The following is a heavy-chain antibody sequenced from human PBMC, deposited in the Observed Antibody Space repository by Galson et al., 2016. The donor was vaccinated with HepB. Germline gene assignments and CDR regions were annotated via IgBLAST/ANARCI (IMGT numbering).Heavy chain of an antibody. J-gene: IGHJ6*02. Sequence: VKVSCKASGYTFSSYDINWVRQATGQGLEWMGWMSPYNGKTGSAQNFQGRVTMTRNTSISTTYMELSSLRSEDPAVYYCARDPIKAVAGHNYYYYWMDVWCQGTTVTVSS. CDR1: GYTFSSYD. CDR2: MSPYNGKT. CDR3: ARDPIKAVAGHNYYYYWMDV. V-gene: IGHV1-8*01. D-gene: IGHD6-19*01.